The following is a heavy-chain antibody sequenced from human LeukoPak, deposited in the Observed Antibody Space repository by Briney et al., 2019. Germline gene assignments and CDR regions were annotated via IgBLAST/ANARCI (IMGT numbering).Heavy chain of an antibody. Sequence: GSLRLSCAASGFTFSSYEMNWVRQAPGKGLEWIGSIYHSGSTYYNPSLKSRVTISVDTSKNQFSLKLSSVTAADTAVYYCARARGIAVAGTRDAFDIWGQGTMVTVSS. J-gene: IGHJ3*02. V-gene: IGHV4-38-2*01. CDR2: IYHSGST. D-gene: IGHD6-19*01. CDR3: ARARGIAVAGTRDAFDI. CDR1: GFTFSSYE.